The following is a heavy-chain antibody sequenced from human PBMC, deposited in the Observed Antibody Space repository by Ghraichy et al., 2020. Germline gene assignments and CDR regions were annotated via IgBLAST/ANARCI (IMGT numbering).Heavy chain of an antibody. CDR3: ARSKIWSGYLYYFDY. CDR2: ISSSSSVI. D-gene: IGHD3-3*01. CDR1: GFTFTTYS. J-gene: IGHJ4*02. Sequence: GGSLRLSCAASGFTFTTYSMYWVRQAPGKGLEWVSHISSSSSVIYYADSVRGRFTISRDNAKNSLYLQMNSLRDEDTAVYYCARSKIWSGYLYYFDYWGQGTLVTVSS. V-gene: IGHV3-48*02.